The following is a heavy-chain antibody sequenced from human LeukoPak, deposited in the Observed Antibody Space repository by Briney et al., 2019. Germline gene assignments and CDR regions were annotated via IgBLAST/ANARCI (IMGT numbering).Heavy chain of an antibody. V-gene: IGHV1-18*01. J-gene: IGHJ6*03. D-gene: IGHD3-22*01. CDR2: ISAYNGNT. CDR3: ARKVDYDSSGYAPYYYYMDV. CDR1: GYTFTNYG. Sequence: ASVKVSCKASGYTFTNYGISWVRQAPGQGLEWMGWISAYNGNTNYAQKLQGRVTMTTDTSTSTAYMDLRSLRSDDTAVYYCARKVDYDSSGYAPYYYYMDVWGKGTTVTISS.